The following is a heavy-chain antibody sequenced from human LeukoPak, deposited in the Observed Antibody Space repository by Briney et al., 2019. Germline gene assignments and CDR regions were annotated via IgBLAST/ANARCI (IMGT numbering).Heavy chain of an antibody. CDR1: GFTFSSYW. CDR2: IKLDGSEK. CDR3: ARAPIGRAYAFDI. D-gene: IGHD1-26*01. J-gene: IGHJ3*02. Sequence: PGGSLRLSCAASGFTFSSYWMTWVRQAPGKGLEWVANIKLDGSEKYYVDSVKGRFTISRDNAKNSLYLQMNSLRAEDTAMYYCARAPIGRAYAFDIWGQGTMVTVSS. V-gene: IGHV3-7*01.